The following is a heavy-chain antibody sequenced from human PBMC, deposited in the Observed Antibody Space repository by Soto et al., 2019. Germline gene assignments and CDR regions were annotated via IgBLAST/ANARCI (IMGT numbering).Heavy chain of an antibody. CDR3: ARARNRYLDY. CDR1: GGSMTTCSYF. Sequence: QVQLQDSGPGLVRPSESLSLTCNVSGGSMTTCSYFWSWIRQPPGKGLEWIGYFFRSGSINYNPSFKSRVTISIDTSKNQFSLMLKSVTAADTAVYFCARARNRYLDYWGQGALVTVSS. D-gene: IGHD1-1*01. J-gene: IGHJ4*02. V-gene: IGHV4-61*01. CDR2: FFRSGSI.